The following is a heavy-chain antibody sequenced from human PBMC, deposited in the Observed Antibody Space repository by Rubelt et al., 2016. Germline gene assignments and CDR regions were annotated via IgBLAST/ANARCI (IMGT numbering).Heavy chain of an antibody. CDR2: INPNSGGT. J-gene: IGHJ4*02. Sequence: QVQLVQSGAEVKKPGSSVKVSCKASGGTFSSYAISWVRQAPGQGLEWMGRINPNSGGTNYAQKFQGRVTMTRDTSISTAYMELSRLRSDDTAVYYCARERPGSSRLDYWGQGTLVTVSS. V-gene: IGHV1-2*06. CDR1: GGTFSSYA. D-gene: IGHD6-13*01. CDR3: ARERPGSSRLDY.